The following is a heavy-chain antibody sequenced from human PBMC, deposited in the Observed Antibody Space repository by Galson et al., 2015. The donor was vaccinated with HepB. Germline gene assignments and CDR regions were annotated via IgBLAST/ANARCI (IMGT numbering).Heavy chain of an antibody. CDR3: SRTLPGIDLDY. CDR1: GLTFSDYY. D-gene: IGHD3-3*02. J-gene: IGHJ4*02. Sequence: SLRLSCAASGLTFSDYYMEWVRQAPGKGLEWVGRVRHKARRYTTDYVASVEGRFTISRDDSENSLYLQMDSLKTEDTAVYYCSRTLPGIDLDYWGQGTLVTVSS. V-gene: IGHV3-72*01. CDR2: VRHKARRYTT.